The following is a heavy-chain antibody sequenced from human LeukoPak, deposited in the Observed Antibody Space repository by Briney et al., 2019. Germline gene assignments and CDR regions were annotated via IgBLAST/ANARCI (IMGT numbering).Heavy chain of an antibody. CDR1: GGSISDYY. J-gene: IGHJ4*02. D-gene: IGHD6-19*01. CDR2: FYTSGST. V-gene: IGHV4-4*07. Sequence: SETLSLTCTVSGGSISDYYLSWIRQPAGKGLVWFGRFYTSGSTLYNPSLKSRVTISIDKSRNQFSLKLSSVTAADTAVYYCARDSSGSGWYRIDYWGKGTLVTVSS. CDR3: ARDSSGSGWYRIDY.